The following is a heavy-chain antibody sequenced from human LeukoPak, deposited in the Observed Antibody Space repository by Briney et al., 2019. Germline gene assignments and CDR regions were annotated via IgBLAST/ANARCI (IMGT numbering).Heavy chain of an antibody. J-gene: IGHJ4*02. CDR3: ASTRRAAVAGRFDS. Sequence: TSETLSLTCTVSGGSISSYYWSWIRQPPGKGLEWIGYIYYSGNTNYSPSLESRVTMSVDESKNQFSLRVHFVSAADTAVYYCASTRRAAVAGRFDSWGQGTLVTVSS. CDR1: GGSISSYY. V-gene: IGHV4-59*08. D-gene: IGHD6-19*01. CDR2: IYYSGNT.